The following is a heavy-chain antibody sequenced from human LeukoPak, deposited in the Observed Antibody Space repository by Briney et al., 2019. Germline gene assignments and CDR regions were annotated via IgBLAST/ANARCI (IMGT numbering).Heavy chain of an antibody. V-gene: IGHV3-23*01. Sequence: GGALRLSCVASGFTYSSYAMSWPRQGPGKGLEGVSAISGSGGSTYYADSVKGRFTISRDNSKNTLYLQMNSLRAEDTDVYYCAQTAMVKIFDYWGQGTLVTVSS. D-gene: IGHD5-18*01. CDR3: AQTAMVKIFDY. CDR1: GFTYSSYA. J-gene: IGHJ4*02. CDR2: ISGSGGST.